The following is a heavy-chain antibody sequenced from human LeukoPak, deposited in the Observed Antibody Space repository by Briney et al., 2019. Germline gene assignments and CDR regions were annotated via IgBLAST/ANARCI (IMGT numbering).Heavy chain of an antibody. CDR2: IYFSGST. J-gene: IGHJ4*02. CDR1: GASVSSYY. D-gene: IGHD4-23*01. Sequence: SETLSLTCIVSGASVSSYYWSRIRQPPGKGLEWIGYIYFSGSTNYNPSLKSRVTMSADTSNNQFSLKLSSVTAADTAVYYCARNHDYGGPNFDYWGQGMLVIVSS. V-gene: IGHV4-59*08. CDR3: ARNHDYGGPNFDY.